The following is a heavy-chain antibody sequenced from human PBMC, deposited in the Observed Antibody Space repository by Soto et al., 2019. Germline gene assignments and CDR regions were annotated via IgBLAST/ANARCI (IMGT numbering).Heavy chain of an antibody. Sequence: ASVKVSCKDSGYTFTSYGISCVRQAPGQGLEWMGWISAYNGNTNYAQKLQGRVTMTTDTSTSTAYMELRSLRSDDTAVYYCARKILRYFDWPPSYAFDIWGQGTMVTVSS. J-gene: IGHJ3*02. V-gene: IGHV1-18*01. CDR1: GYTFTSYG. D-gene: IGHD3-9*01. CDR2: ISAYNGNT. CDR3: ARKILRYFDWPPSYAFDI.